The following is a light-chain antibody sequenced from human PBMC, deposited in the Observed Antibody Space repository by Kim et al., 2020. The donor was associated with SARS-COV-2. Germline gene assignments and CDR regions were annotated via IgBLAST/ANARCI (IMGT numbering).Light chain of an antibody. J-gene: IGLJ2*01. CDR2: DVN. V-gene: IGLV2-8*01. CDR3: GSYTGSNNFAV. Sequence: QYVTISGNGTSSDVGGYNYASWYQHHPGKAPKLMIYDVNKRPSGIPDRFSGSKSGNTASLTVSGLQAEDEADYYCGSYTGSNNFAVFGGGTQLTVL. CDR1: SSDVGGYNY.